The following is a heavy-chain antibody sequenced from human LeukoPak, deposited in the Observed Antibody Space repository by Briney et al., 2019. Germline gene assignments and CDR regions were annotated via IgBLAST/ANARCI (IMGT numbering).Heavy chain of an antibody. CDR3: ARAEQYQLLLH. CDR1: GYTFTSYG. CDR2: ISAYNGNT. Sequence: ASVKVSCKASGYTFTSYGITWVRQPPGQALEWMGWISAYNGNTNYAQKLQGRVTMTTDTSTSTAYLDLRSLRSDDTAVYYCARAEQYQLLLHWGQGTLVTVSS. J-gene: IGHJ4*02. D-gene: IGHD2-2*01. V-gene: IGHV1-18*01.